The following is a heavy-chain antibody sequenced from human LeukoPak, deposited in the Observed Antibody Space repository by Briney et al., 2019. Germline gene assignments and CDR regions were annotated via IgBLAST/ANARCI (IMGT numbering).Heavy chain of an antibody. CDR2: ISSSSDTI. D-gene: IGHD3-22*01. V-gene: IGHV3-48*01. CDR1: GFTFSSYS. J-gene: IGHJ3*02. Sequence: GGSLRLSCAASGFTFSSYSMNWVRQAPGKGLEWFSYISSSSDTIYYADSVKGRFTISRDNAKNSLYLQMNSLRAEDTAVYYCAREASSSGYYFSTHAFDIWGQGTMVTVSS. CDR3: AREASSSGYYFSTHAFDI.